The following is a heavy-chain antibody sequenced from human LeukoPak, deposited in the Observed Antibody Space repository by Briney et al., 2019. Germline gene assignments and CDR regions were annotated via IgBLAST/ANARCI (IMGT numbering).Heavy chain of an antibody. J-gene: IGHJ4*02. CDR3: ARGGDILTGYYTH. V-gene: IGHV1-2*04. CDR2: INPNSGGT. D-gene: IGHD3-9*01. CDR1: GYTFTGRY. Sequence: ASVKVSCKASGYTFTGRYMHWVRQAPGQGLEWMGWINPNSGGTNYAQKFQGWVTMTRDTSISTAYMELSRLRSDDTAVYYCARGGDILTGYYTHWGQGTLVTVSS.